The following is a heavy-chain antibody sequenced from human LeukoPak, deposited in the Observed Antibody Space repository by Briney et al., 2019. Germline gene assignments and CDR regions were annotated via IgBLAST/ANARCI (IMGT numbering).Heavy chain of an antibody. D-gene: IGHD3-3*01. J-gene: IGHJ4*02. V-gene: IGHV3-30-3*01. CDR1: GFTFSSYA. Sequence: PGGSLRLSCAASGFTFSSYAMHWVRQAPGKGLEWVAVISYDGSNKYYADSVKGRFTISRDNSKNTLYLQMNSLRAEDTAVYYCARGTWTIFGVAFYYFDYWGQGTLVTVSS. CDR2: ISYDGSNK. CDR3: ARGTWTIFGVAFYYFDY.